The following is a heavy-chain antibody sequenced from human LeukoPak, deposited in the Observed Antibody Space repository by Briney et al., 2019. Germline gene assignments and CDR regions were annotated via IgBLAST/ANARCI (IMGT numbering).Heavy chain of an antibody. V-gene: IGHV5-51*01. CDR2: IYPGDSDT. D-gene: IGHD3-22*01. CDR3: ARLTVRGYYDSSGYPSDAFDI. Sequence: ESLTISCKGSGYIFTSCSIGWVRQMPGKGLEWMGIIYPGDSDTRYSPSFQGQVTISADKSISTAYLQWSSLKASDTAMYYCARLTVRGYYDSSGYPSDAFDIWGQGTMVTVSS. J-gene: IGHJ3*02. CDR1: GYIFTSCS.